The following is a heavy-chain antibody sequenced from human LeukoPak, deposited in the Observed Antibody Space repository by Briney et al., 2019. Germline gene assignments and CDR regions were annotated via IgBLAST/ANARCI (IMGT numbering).Heavy chain of an antibody. CDR2: IYPGDSDT. V-gene: IGHV5-51*01. CDR1: GYSFPTYW. CDR3: ARRVAGYWYFDL. D-gene: IGHD6-19*01. J-gene: IGHJ2*01. Sequence: LGESLKISCQGSGYSFPTYWIGRVRQMPGRGLEWMGIIYPGDSDTRYSPSFQGQVTISADKSISTAYLQWSSLKASDTAMYYCARRVAGYWYFDLWGRGTLVAVSS.